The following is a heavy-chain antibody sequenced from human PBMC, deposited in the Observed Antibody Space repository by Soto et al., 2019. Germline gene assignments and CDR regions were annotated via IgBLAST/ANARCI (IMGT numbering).Heavy chain of an antibody. CDR1: GFTFSSYS. D-gene: IGHD3-10*01. Sequence: EVQLVESGGGLVKPGGSLRLSCAASGFTFSSYSMNWVRQAPGKGLEWVSSISSSSSYIYYADSVKGRFTISRDNAKNSLYLQMNSLRAEDTAVYYCARVVVSLGLWFGSGMDVWGQGTTVTVSS. CDR2: ISSSSSYI. CDR3: ARVVVSLGLWFGSGMDV. V-gene: IGHV3-21*01. J-gene: IGHJ6*02.